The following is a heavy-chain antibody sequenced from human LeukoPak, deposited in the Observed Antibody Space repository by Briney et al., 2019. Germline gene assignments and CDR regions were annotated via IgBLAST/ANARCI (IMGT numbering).Heavy chain of an antibody. Sequence: ASVKVSCTASGYTFTISGISWVRQAPGQGLEWMGWISTYNDNADYAQKLQGRVTMTTDTSTSTAYMELRSLRSDDTAVYYCAREPDSDYLQLTDWGQGTLVTVSS. J-gene: IGHJ4*02. V-gene: IGHV1-18*01. CDR2: ISTYNDNA. CDR3: AREPDSDYLQLTD. D-gene: IGHD1-1*01. CDR1: GYTFTISG.